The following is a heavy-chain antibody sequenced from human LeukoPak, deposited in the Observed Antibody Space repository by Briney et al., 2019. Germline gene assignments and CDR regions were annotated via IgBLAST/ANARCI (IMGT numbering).Heavy chain of an antibody. CDR3: ATLLADSISSGFEIERHFDY. V-gene: IGHV3-23*01. Sequence: QPGGSLRLSCAASGFTFSSYAMSWVRQAPGKGLEWVSAISGSGGSTYYADSVKGRFTISRDNSKNTLYLQMNSLRAEDTAVYYCATLLADSISSGFEIERHFDYWGQGTLVTVSS. J-gene: IGHJ4*02. CDR1: GFTFSSYA. D-gene: IGHD1-1*01. CDR2: ISGSGGST.